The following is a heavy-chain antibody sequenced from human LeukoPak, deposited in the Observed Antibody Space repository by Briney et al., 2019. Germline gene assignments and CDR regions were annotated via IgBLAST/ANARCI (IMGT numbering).Heavy chain of an antibody. CDR3: AREIIVVVTMYNWFDP. Sequence: SGTLSLTCTVSGGSISSSSYYWGWIRQPPGKGLEWIGSIYYSGSTYYNPSLKSRVAISVDTSKNQFSLKLSSVTAADTAVYYCAREIIVVVTMYNWFDPWGQGTLVTVSS. D-gene: IGHD3-22*01. J-gene: IGHJ5*02. CDR1: GGSISSSSYY. V-gene: IGHV4-39*07. CDR2: IYYSGST.